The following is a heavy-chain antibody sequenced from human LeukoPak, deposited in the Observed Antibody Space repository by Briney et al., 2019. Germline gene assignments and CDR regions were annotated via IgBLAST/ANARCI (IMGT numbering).Heavy chain of an antibody. J-gene: IGHJ4*02. CDR1: GFDFTNND. Sequence: GGSLRLSRAASGFDFTNNDMNWVRQAPGKGLEWLSYISKSSGTIFYADSVKGRFTISRDNAKNSLYLQMNSLRAEDTAVYFCNGGYYFDYWGQGTLVTVSS. V-gene: IGHV3-48*01. CDR2: ISKSSGTI. CDR3: NGGYYFDY. D-gene: IGHD3-10*01.